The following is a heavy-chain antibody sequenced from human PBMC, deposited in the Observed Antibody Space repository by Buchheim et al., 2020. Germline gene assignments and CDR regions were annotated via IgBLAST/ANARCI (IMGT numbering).Heavy chain of an antibody. CDR1: GGSFSGYY. CDR2: INHSGST. D-gene: IGHD5-18*01. CDR3: ARERIQLWLRTYYYYGMDV. J-gene: IGHJ6*02. Sequence: QVQLQQWGAGLLKPSETLSLTCAVYGGSFSGYYWSWNRQPPGKGLEWIGEINHSGSTNYNPSLKSRVTISVDTSKNQFSLKLSSVTAADTAVYYCARERIQLWLRTYYYYGMDVWGQGTT. V-gene: IGHV4-34*01.